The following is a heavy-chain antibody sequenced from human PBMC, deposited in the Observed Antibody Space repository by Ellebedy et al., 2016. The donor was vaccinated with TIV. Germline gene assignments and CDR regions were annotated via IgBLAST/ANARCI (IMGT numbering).Heavy chain of an antibody. J-gene: IGHJ4*02. CDR3: AKVPVGFCSTPNCVDLDY. CDR1: GFPFSSYS. Sequence: PGGSLRLSCAASGFPFSSYSMNWVRHAPGTGLEWVSYISSRSSTIYYADSVKGRFTISSDNSKNTLYLQMSSLRPEDKAVYLRAKVPVGFCSTPNCVDLDYWGQGTLRTVAS. CDR2: ISSRSSTI. D-gene: IGHD2-2*01. V-gene: IGHV3-48*01.